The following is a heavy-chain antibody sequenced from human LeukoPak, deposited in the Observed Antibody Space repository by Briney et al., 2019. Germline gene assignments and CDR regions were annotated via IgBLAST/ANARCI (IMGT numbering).Heavy chain of an antibody. CDR1: GFSVSSSY. Sequence: PGGSLRLSCAVSGFSVSSSYMIWIRQAPGKGLECVSFIYSTGTTKYADSVKGRFTISRHNSENTLYLDMNSLTDEDTAVYYCARALVGANSWFDPWGQGTLVTVSS. CDR2: IYSTGTT. CDR3: ARALVGANSWFDP. V-gene: IGHV3-53*04. J-gene: IGHJ5*02. D-gene: IGHD1-26*01.